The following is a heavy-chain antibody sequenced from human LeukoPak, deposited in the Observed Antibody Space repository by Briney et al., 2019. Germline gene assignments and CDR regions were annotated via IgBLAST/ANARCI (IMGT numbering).Heavy chain of an antibody. V-gene: IGHV1-46*01. Sequence: GASVKVSCKASGYTFTSYYMHWVRQAPGQGLEWLGRIAPSDGATHYPQKLQGRVTMTTDRSTNTVSMDLGSLRFEDTAIYYCAREFPGGTRGFDFWGQGTLVTVSS. CDR2: IAPSDGAT. J-gene: IGHJ4*02. D-gene: IGHD1-26*01. CDR3: AREFPGGTRGFDF. CDR1: GYTFTSYY.